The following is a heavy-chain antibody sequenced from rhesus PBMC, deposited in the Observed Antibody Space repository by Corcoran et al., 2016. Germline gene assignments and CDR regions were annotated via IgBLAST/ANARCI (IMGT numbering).Heavy chain of an antibody. Sequence: QVQLQESGPGLVKPSETLSLTCAVSGGSISGYWWGWIRQPPGKGLEWIGYFGGSSGSTYYNPSLKSRVTISTDTSKNQFSLKLSSVTAADTAVYYCARDRPRYSGDDYWGQGVLVTVSS. J-gene: IGHJ4*01. CDR1: GGSISGYW. D-gene: IGHD5-24*01. CDR3: ARDRPRYSGDDY. CDR2: FGGSSGST. V-gene: IGHV4-165*01.